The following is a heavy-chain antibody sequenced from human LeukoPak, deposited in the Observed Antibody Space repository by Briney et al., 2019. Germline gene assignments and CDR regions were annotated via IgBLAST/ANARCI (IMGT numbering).Heavy chain of an antibody. J-gene: IGHJ4*02. Sequence: SETLSLTCTVSGGSISSYYWSWIRQPPGKGLEWIGYIYHGGSTNYNPSLKSRVTISVDTSKNQFSLKLSSVTAADTAVYYCARGLVVVAATYSAFDYWGQGTLVTVS. CDR1: GGSISSYY. CDR3: ARGLVVVAATYSAFDY. CDR2: IYHGGST. D-gene: IGHD2-15*01. V-gene: IGHV4-59*01.